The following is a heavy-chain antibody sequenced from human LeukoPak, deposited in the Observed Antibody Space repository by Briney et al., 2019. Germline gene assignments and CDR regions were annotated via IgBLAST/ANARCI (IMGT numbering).Heavy chain of an antibody. CDR3: ARAYYDSSGYYYDPIGAFDI. D-gene: IGHD3-22*01. J-gene: IGHJ3*02. V-gene: IGHV3-11*01. CDR2: ISSSGNTI. Sequence: GGSLRLSCAASGFTFSDYYMSWIRQAPGKGLEWVSYISSSGNTIYYADSVKGRFTISRDNAKNSLYLQMNSLRAEDTAVYYCARAYYDSSGYYYDPIGAFDIWGQGTMVTVSS. CDR1: GFTFSDYY.